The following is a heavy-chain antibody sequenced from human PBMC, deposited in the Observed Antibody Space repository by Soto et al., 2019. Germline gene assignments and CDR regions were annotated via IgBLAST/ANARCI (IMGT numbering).Heavy chain of an antibody. D-gene: IGHD6-13*01. J-gene: IGHJ5*02. Sequence: GGSLRLSCAASGFTFSSYAMSWVRQAPGKGLEWVSAISGSGGSTYYEDSVKGRFTISRDNSKNTLYLQMNSLRAEDTAVYYCAKGYSEGAAAANWFDPWGQGTLVTVSS. CDR1: GFTFSSYA. CDR2: ISGSGGST. CDR3: AKGYSEGAAAANWFDP. V-gene: IGHV3-23*01.